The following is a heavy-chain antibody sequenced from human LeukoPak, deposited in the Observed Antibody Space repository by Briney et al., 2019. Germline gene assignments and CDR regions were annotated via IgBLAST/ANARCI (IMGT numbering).Heavy chain of an antibody. CDR3: ARAVMITFGGVIVMGGFDY. D-gene: IGHD3-16*02. CDR1: GGSISSGDYY. V-gene: IGHV4-30-4*01. Sequence: SQTLSLTCTVSGGSISSGDYYWSWIRQPPGKGLEWIGYIYYSGSTYYNPSLKSRVTISVDTSKNQFSLKLSSVTAADTALYYCARAVMITFGGVIVMGGFDYWGQGTLVTVSS. J-gene: IGHJ4*02. CDR2: IYYSGST.